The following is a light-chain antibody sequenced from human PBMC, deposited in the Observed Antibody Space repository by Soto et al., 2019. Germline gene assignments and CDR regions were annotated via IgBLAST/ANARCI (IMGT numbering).Light chain of an antibody. CDR2: GAS. CDR1: QTISGSS. CDR3: HHSGGSTTLFT. J-gene: IGKJ3*01. Sequence: EVVLTQSPGTLYGSPGERATLSCRARQTISGSSLAWFQQKPGQAPRLLIYGASGRATGIPDRFSGIGSGTDFNLAIYSREPEDLAVDYCHHSGGSTTLFTFGPGNKVDI. V-gene: IGKV3-20*01.